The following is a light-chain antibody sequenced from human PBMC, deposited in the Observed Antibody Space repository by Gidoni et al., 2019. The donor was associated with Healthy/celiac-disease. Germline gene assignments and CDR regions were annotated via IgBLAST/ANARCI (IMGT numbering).Light chain of an antibody. CDR3: QQYGSSPYT. J-gene: IGKJ3*01. Sequence: EIVLTQSPGTLSLSPGERATRSCRASQSVSSSYLAWYQQKPGQAPRLLIYGASSRATGIPDRFSGSGSGTDFTLTISRLEPEDFAVYYCQQYGSSPYTFGPGTNVDI. CDR1: QSVSSSY. CDR2: GAS. V-gene: IGKV3-20*01.